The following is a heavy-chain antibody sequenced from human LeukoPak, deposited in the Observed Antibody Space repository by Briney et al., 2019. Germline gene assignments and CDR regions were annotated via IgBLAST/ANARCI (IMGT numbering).Heavy chain of an antibody. V-gene: IGHV2-5*08. Sequence: TLSLTCTVSGGSISSYYWSWIRQPPGKARGLLALIYWDDDKPYSPSLKTRLTITKDTPKNQVVLTMTNMDPVDTATYYCAQAYSSFWVDVWGQGTTVTVSS. CDR2: IYWDDDK. CDR1: GGSISSYYW. J-gene: IGHJ6*02. CDR3: AQAYSSFWVDV. D-gene: IGHD6-6*01.